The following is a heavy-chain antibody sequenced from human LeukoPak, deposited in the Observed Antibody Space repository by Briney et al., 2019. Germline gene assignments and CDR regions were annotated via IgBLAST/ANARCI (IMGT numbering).Heavy chain of an antibody. D-gene: IGHD1-26*01. V-gene: IGHV4-39*01. CDR3: ARRKVGTTGDFDY. CDR1: GDSISSSSHY. CDR2: IYYTGST. J-gene: IGHJ4*02. Sequence: SETLSLTCTVSGDSISSSSHYWGWIRQPPGKGLEWIASIYYTGSTYYRPSLKSRVTISVDTSKNQFSLKVTSVTAADMALYYCARRKVGTTGDFDYWGQGTLVTVSS.